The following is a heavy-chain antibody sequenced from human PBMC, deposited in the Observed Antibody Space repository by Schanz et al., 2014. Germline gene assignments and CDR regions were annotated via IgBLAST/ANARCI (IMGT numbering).Heavy chain of an antibody. J-gene: IGHJ4*02. D-gene: IGHD1-1*01. CDR3: AKKVPAYNPFDS. CDR1: GFIFGSSV. Sequence: EVQLLESGGGLIQPGGSLRLSCAASGFIFGSSVMAWVRQAPGKGLEWVSGITGASDHIDYPESVKGRFTISRDNSKNTLYLQMDSLRAEDTAVYFCAKKVPAYNPFDSWGQGTLVTVSS. CDR2: ITGASDHI. V-gene: IGHV3-23*01.